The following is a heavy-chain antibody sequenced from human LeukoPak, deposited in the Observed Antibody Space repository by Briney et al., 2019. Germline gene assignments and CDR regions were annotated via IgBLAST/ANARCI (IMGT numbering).Heavy chain of an antibody. Sequence: PSETLSLTCTVSGGSISGHYWGWLRQPAGKGLEWIGHIYSDGSFNYSPSHKSRVTMSVDTSKNQFSLRLYSVTAADTAVFYCARGPAASGYFDSWDQGTLVTVSS. CDR2: IYSDGSF. D-gene: IGHD6-13*01. V-gene: IGHV4-4*07. CDR3: ARGPAASGYFDS. J-gene: IGHJ4*02. CDR1: GGSISGHY.